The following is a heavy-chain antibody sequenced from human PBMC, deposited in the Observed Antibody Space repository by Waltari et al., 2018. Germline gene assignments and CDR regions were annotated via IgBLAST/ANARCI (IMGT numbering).Heavy chain of an antibody. CDR1: GDSMSPYY. CDR3: AREHWGAAGR. J-gene: IGHJ4*02. V-gene: IGHV4-4*07. D-gene: IGHD3-16*01. Sequence: VQLLESGPGLVKASETLSLMCNVSGDSMSPYYWSWIRQPAGKGLEWIGRIHSSGKTNYSPSLKSRVTISLDISNNHFSLKLTSVTAADTAMYYCAREHWGAAGRWGQGTVVTVSS. CDR2: IHSSGKT.